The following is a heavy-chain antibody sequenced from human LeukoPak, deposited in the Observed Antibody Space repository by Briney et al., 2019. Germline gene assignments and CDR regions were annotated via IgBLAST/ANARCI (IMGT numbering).Heavy chain of an antibody. CDR3: ARVGHIAAAGIYDY. J-gene: IGHJ4*02. D-gene: IGHD6-13*01. CDR1: GGSISDSY. CDR2: IYDSGST. V-gene: IGHV4-59*08. Sequence: SETLSLTCTVSGGSISDSYWGWIRHPPGKGLEWIGYIYDSGSTKYNPSLMSRVTISIDTSKNQFSLKLSSVTAADTAVYYCARVGHIAAAGIYDYWGQGTLVTVSS.